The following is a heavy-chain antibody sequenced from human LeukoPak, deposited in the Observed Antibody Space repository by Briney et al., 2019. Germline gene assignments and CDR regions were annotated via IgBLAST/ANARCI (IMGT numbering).Heavy chain of an antibody. J-gene: IGHJ4*02. CDR1: GGSISGYY. CDR3: ARAPTLYCSGGSCYFDY. D-gene: IGHD2-15*01. Sequence: PSETLSLTCAVYGGSISGYYWSWIRQPPGKGLELIGEINHSGSTNYNPSLKSRVTLSVDTSQNQFSLKLSSVTAADTAVYYCARAPTLYCSGGSCYFDYWGQGTLVTVSS. V-gene: IGHV4-34*01. CDR2: INHSGST.